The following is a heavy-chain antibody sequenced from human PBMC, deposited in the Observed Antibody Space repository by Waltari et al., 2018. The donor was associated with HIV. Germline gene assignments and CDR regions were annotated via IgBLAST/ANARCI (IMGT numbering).Heavy chain of an antibody. Sequence: EVQLVESGGGLVQPGGSLRLSCAASGFTFSSYWMHWVRQAPGKGLVWGSRINSDGSSTSYADSVKGRFTISRDNAKNTLYLQMNSLRAEDTAVYYCARGYFDWLTLRDYWGQGTLVTVSS. CDR3: ARGYFDWLTLRDY. CDR1: GFTFSSYW. CDR2: INSDGSST. D-gene: IGHD3-9*01. V-gene: IGHV3-74*01. J-gene: IGHJ4*02.